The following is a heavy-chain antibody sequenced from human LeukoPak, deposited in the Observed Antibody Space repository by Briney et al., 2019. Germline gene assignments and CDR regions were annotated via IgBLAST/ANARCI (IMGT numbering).Heavy chain of an antibody. D-gene: IGHD1-26*01. CDR3: ATYYEYGDAAFDI. CDR2: INTNGTT. Sequence: SETLSLTCAVSGGSIRDYQWSWIRQPPGKGLEWIGHINTNGTTDYNPPLRTRLTFPVDTSRNHFSLKFNSLNIADTAMYYFATYYEYGDAAFDIWGQGTLVTVSS. J-gene: IGHJ4*02. V-gene: IGHV4-4*09. CDR1: GGSIRDYQ.